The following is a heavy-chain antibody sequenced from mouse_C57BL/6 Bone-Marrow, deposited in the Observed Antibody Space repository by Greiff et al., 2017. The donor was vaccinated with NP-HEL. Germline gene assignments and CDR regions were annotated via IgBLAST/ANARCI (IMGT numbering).Heavy chain of an antibody. Sequence: VQLQESGAELVRPGTSVKVSCKASGYAFTNYLIEWVKQRPGQGLEWIGVINPGSGGTIYNEKFKGKATLTADKSSSTAYMQLSSLTSEDSAVYFCARLLRWNAMDYWGQGTSVTVSS. CDR1: GYAFTNYL. V-gene: IGHV1-54*01. J-gene: IGHJ4*01. CDR3: ARLLRWNAMDY. D-gene: IGHD1-1*01. CDR2: INPGSGGT.